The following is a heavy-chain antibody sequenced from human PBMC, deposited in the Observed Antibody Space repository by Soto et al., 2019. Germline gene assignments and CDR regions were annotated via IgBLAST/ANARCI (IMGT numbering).Heavy chain of an antibody. CDR3: ARGEAAAGRPIDY. Sequence: SETLSLTCAVYGESFSGYYWSWIRQPPGKGLEWIGEINHSGSTNYNPSLKSRVTISVDTSKNQFSLKLSSVTAADTAVYYCARGEAAAGRPIDYWGQGTLVTVSS. D-gene: IGHD6-13*01. V-gene: IGHV4-34*01. CDR2: INHSGST. J-gene: IGHJ4*02. CDR1: GESFSGYY.